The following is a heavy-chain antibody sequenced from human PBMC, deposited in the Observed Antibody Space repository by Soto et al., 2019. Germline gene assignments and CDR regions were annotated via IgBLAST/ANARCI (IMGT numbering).Heavy chain of an antibody. CDR2: ITFRGDYT. CDR1: GFTFSSFA. J-gene: IGHJ4*02. CDR3: AKLGTMGRFDS. V-gene: IGHV3-23*01. D-gene: IGHD3-10*01. Sequence: EVQLLESGGGLVQPGGSLRLSCAASGFTFSSFAMSWVRQAPGKGLEWLAAITFRGDYTYYADSVKGRFTLSRDNSRNRLDLEMNSLQVEDTALYYCAKLGTMGRFDSWGQGTLLTVSS.